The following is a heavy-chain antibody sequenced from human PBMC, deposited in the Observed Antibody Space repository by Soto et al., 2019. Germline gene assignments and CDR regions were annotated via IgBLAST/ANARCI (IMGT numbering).Heavy chain of an antibody. V-gene: IGHV3-48*02. CDR1: GFTFSSYS. CDR2: ISSSSTTI. J-gene: IGHJ4*02. Sequence: EVQLVESGGGLVQPGGSLRLSCAASGFTFSSYSMNWVRQAPGKGLEWVSYISSSSTTIFYADSVKGRFTISRDNDKNSLYLQMNNLRDEDTAVYFCAREGRYSGSDYFDSWGQGTLVTVSS. D-gene: IGHD5-12*01. CDR3: AREGRYSGSDYFDS.